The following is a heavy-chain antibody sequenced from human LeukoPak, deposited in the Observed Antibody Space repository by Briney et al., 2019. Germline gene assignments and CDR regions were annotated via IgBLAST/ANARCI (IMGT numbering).Heavy chain of an antibody. CDR2: IKQDGSEK. D-gene: IGHD3/OR15-3a*01. V-gene: IGHV3-7*01. CDR3: ERDLGLSGNDY. J-gene: IGHJ4*02. Sequence: GGTLRLSCAASGFTFSSYAMHWVRQAPGEGLERVANIKQDGSEKYYVDSVKGRFTISRDNAKNSLYLQMNSLRAEDTAVYYCERDLGLSGNDYWGQGTLVTVSS. CDR1: GFTFSSYA.